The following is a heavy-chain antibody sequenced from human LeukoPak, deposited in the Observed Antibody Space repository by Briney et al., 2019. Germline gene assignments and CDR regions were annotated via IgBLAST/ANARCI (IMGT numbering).Heavy chain of an antibody. CDR2: IYHSGST. Sequence: PSQTLSLTCAVSGGSISSGGYSWSWIRQPPGKGLEWIGYIYHSGSTYYNPSLKSRVTISVDKSKNQFSLKLSSVTAADTAVYYCATTNYYDSSGYYYGDYWGQGTLVTVSS. V-gene: IGHV4-30-2*01. D-gene: IGHD3-22*01. J-gene: IGHJ4*02. CDR3: ATTNYYDSSGYYYGDY. CDR1: GGSISSGGYS.